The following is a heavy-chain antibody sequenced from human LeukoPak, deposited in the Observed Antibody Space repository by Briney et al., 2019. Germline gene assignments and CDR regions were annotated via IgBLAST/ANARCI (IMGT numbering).Heavy chain of an antibody. CDR2: INSDGSST. CDR3: ARASRSYDNFDY. V-gene: IGHV3-74*01. Sequence: GSLRLSCAASGFTFSSYWMHWVRQAPGKGLVWVSRINSDGSSTSYADSVKGRFTISRDNAKNTLYLQMNSLRAEDTAVYYCARASRSYDNFDYWGQGTLVTVSS. D-gene: IGHD3-9*01. J-gene: IGHJ4*02. CDR1: GFTFSSYW.